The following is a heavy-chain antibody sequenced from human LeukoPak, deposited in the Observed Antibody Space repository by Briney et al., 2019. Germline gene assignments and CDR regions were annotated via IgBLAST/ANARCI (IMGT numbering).Heavy chain of an antibody. CDR1: GASIGSDEYY. J-gene: IGHJ4*02. CDR3: ARGGVIILRTIYDYFDY. D-gene: IGHD3-3*01. CDR2: VHNSGTT. V-gene: IGHV4-31*03. Sequence: PSQTLSLTCTASGASIGSDEYYWSWIRQVPGKGLEWIGYVHNSGTTFYNPSLKSRVIISVDTSKDQFSLRLDSVTAADTAVYFCARGGVIILRTIYDYFDYWGQGTLVSVST.